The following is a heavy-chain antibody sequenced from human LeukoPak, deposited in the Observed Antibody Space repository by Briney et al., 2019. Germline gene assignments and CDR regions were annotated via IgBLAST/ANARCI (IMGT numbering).Heavy chain of an antibody. D-gene: IGHD5-18*01. V-gene: IGHV5-51*01. Sequence: GESLKISCKGSGYSFTSYWIGWVRQMPGKGLEWMGIIYPGDSDTRYSPSFQGQVTISADKSISTAYLQWSSLKASDTAMYYCARLVDTAMVIEYYFDYWGQGTLVTVSS. CDR2: IYPGDSDT. CDR3: ARLVDTAMVIEYYFDY. CDR1: GYSFTSYW. J-gene: IGHJ4*02.